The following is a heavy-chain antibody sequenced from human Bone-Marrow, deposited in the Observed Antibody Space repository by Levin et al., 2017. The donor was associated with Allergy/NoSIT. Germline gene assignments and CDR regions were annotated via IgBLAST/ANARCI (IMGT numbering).Heavy chain of an antibody. CDR3: AGTISWPPYGVDV. D-gene: IGHD6-13*01. J-gene: IGHJ6*02. CDR1: GFTFTTYS. CDR2: ISSSYSYI. Sequence: LSLTCAASGFTFTTYSMNWVRQAPGKGLEWVSSISSSYSYIKYADSGKGRFTISRDNAKNSLYLQMDSLRVEDTAVYYCAGTISWPPYGVDVWGQGTTVTVSS. V-gene: IGHV3-21*01.